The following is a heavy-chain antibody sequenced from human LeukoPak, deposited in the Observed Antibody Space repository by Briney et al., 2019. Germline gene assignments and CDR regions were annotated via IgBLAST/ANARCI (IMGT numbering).Heavy chain of an antibody. J-gene: IGHJ6*03. D-gene: IGHD1-26*01. CDR3: ARDGYSVSYYRLYYFFMDV. CDR1: GFTFSDYG. Sequence: GGSLRLSCAAAGFTFSDYGMNWVRQAPGKGLEWVSGISGSGISTYYADSVKGRFTISRDNSENTLYLQMNSLRGEDTAVYYCARDGYSVSYYRLYYFFMDVWGKGTTVTVSS. V-gene: IGHV3-23*01. CDR2: ISGSGIST.